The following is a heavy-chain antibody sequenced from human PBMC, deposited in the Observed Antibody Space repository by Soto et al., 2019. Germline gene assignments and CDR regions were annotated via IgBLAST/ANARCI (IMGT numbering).Heavy chain of an antibody. Sequence: QVQLVQSGAEVKKPGSSVKVSCKASGGTFSTYTITWVRQAPGQVLEWMGRIIPIIGIINYAQKFQGRVTISADKFTGTAYMELTGLRSDATAVYYCAGDPDSHYNDSHASSYPWGQGTLVTVSS. V-gene: IGHV1-69*08. D-gene: IGHD4-4*01. CDR3: AGDPDSHYNDSHASSYP. CDR1: GGTFSTYT. CDR2: IIPIIGII. J-gene: IGHJ5*02.